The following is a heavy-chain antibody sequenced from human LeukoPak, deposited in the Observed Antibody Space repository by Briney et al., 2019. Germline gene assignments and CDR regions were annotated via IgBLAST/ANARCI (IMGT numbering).Heavy chain of an antibody. J-gene: IGHJ3*02. CDR1: SGSISSSSYY. CDR3: ARALRYYDSSGYPDAFDI. Sequence: PSETLSLTCTVSSGSISSSSYYWGWIRQPPGKGLEWIGYIYYSGSTNYNPSLKSRVTISVDTSKNQFSLKLSSVTAADTAVYYCARALRYYDSSGYPDAFDIWGQGTMVTVSS. V-gene: IGHV4-61*05. D-gene: IGHD3-22*01. CDR2: IYYSGST.